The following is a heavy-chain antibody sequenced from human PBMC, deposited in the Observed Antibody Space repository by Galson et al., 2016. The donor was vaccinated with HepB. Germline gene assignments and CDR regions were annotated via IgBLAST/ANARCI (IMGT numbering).Heavy chain of an antibody. CDR3: ARGDNPDYGDYASAYYYMDV. D-gene: IGHD4-17*01. J-gene: IGHJ6*03. Sequence: SETLSLTCAVYGGSFSGYYWSWIRQHPGKGLEWIGEINHSGSNTYHPSLKSRVTISVDTSKNQFSLKLSSVTAADTAVYYFARGDNPDYGDYASAYYYMDVWGKGTTVTVSS. CDR2: INHSGSN. CDR1: GGSFSGYY. V-gene: IGHV4-34*01.